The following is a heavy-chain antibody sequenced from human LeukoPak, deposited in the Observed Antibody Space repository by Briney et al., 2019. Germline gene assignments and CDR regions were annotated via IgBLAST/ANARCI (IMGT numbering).Heavy chain of an antibody. Sequence: ASVKVSCKASGYTFTSYGISWVRQAPGQGLEWMGWISAYNGNTNYAQKLQGRVTMTTDTSTSTAYMELRSLRSDDTAVYYCARIMKISLVRGVNHAFDYWGQGTLVTVSS. CDR1: GYTFTSYG. CDR2: ISAYNGNT. CDR3: ARIMKISLVRGVNHAFDY. J-gene: IGHJ4*02. D-gene: IGHD3-10*01. V-gene: IGHV1-18*01.